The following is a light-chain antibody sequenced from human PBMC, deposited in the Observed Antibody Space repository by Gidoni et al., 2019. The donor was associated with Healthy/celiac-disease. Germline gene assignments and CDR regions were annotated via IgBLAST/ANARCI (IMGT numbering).Light chain of an antibody. CDR2: AAS. Sequence: DLQMTQSPSSLSASVGDRVTITCRASQSISSYLNWYQYKPGKAPKLLIYAASSLQSGVPSRFSGSGSGTDFTLTISSLQPEDFATYYCQQSFSSPWTFGQGTKLEI. J-gene: IGKJ1*01. CDR3: QQSFSSPWT. V-gene: IGKV1-39*01. CDR1: QSISSY.